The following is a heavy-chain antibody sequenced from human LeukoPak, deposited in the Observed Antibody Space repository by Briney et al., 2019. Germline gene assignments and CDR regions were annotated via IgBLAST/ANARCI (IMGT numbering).Heavy chain of an antibody. CDR1: GFNFDRCT. V-gene: IGHV3-43*01. D-gene: IGHD3-10*02. J-gene: IGHJ4*02. CDR3: AKELDTMFFDY. CDR2: AGWAGGTT. Sequence: GGSLRLSCATSGFNFDRCTIHWVRQAPGKGLEWVSLAGWAGGTTFYSDSVRGRFTISRDSGRKSVYLQMNSLTTDDTAFYFCAKELDTMFFDYWGQGALVTVSS.